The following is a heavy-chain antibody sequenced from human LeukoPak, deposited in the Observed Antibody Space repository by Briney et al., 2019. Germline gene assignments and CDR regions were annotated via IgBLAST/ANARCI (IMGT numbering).Heavy chain of an antibody. Sequence: LAGGSLRVSCAASGFTVSSNYMSWVRQAPGKGLEWVSVIYSGGSTYYADSVKGRFTISRDNSKNTLYLQMNSLRAEDTAVYYCARGQVTGHDAFDIWGQGTMVTVSS. V-gene: IGHV3-53*01. D-gene: IGHD1-20*01. CDR3: ARGQVTGHDAFDI. CDR2: IYSGGST. J-gene: IGHJ3*02. CDR1: GFTVSSNY.